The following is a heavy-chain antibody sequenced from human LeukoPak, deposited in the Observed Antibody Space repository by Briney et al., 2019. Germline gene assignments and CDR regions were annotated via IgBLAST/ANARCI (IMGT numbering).Heavy chain of an antibody. D-gene: IGHD2-15*01. CDR3: ARRQVVGNWFDP. CDR1: GYTFTSYD. V-gene: IGHV1-8*01. J-gene: IGHJ5*02. CDR2: MNPNSGNT. Sequence: GASVKVSCKASGYTFTSYDINWVRQATGQGLEWMGWMNPNSGNTGYAQKFQGRVTMTRNTSISTAYMGLSSLRSEDTAVYYCARRQVVGNWFDPWGQGTLVTVSS.